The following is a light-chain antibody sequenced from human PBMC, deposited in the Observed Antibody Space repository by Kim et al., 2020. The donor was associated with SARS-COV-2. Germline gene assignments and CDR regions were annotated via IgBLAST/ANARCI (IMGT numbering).Light chain of an antibody. V-gene: IGKV1-5*03. CDR2: KAS. J-gene: IGKJ2*01. Sequence: SASVGDRVTITCRARRSISSWLAWYQQKPGKAPKLLIYKASSLESGVPSRFSGSGSGTEFTLTISSLQPDDFATYYCQQYNSYPYTFGQGTKLEI. CDR1: RSISSW. CDR3: QQYNSYPYT.